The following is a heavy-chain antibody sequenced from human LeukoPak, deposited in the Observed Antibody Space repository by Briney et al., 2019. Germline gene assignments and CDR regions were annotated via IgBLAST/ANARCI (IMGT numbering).Heavy chain of an antibody. V-gene: IGHV4-34*01. D-gene: IGHD3-16*02. CDR3: ARGRNGWILHDYVWGSYRYTFDY. J-gene: IGHJ4*02. CDR2: INHSGST. CDR1: GGSFSGYY. Sequence: SETLSLTCAVYGGSFSGYYWSWIRQPPGKGLEWIGEINHSGSTNYNPSLKSRVTISVDTSKSQFSLKLSSVTAADTAVYYCARGRNGWILHDYVWGSYRYTFDYWGQGTLVTVSS.